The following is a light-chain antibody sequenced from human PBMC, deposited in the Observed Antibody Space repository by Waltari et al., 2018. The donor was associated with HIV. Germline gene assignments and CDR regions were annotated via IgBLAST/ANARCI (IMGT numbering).Light chain of an antibody. Sequence: QSGLRQPPSTSRPPGQRVVISCSGSSSNGGKNYVSWFQQLPGAAPRLLIYRNDRRPSGVPDRFTAAKSGTSASLVISGLRSDDEAEYFCASWDDALSSWLFGGGTKLTVL. J-gene: IGLJ6*01. CDR3: ASWDDALSSWL. V-gene: IGLV1-47*01. CDR2: RND. CDR1: SSNGGKNY.